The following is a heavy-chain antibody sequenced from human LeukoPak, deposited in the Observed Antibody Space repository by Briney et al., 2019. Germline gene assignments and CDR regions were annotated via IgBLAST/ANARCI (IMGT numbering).Heavy chain of an antibody. Sequence: ASVKVSCKASGYTFTSNYIHWVQQAPGQGLEWMGMIYPRDGSTSYAQKFQGRVTVTRDTSTSTVHMELSGLRSEDTAVYYCARDQEGFDYWGQGTLVTVSS. V-gene: IGHV1-46*01. CDR2: IYPRDGST. CDR1: GYTFTSNY. CDR3: ARDQEGFDY. J-gene: IGHJ4*02.